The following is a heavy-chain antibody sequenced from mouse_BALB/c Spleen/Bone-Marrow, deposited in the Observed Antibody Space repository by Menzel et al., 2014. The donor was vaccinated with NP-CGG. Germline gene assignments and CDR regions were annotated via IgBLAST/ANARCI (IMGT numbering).Heavy chain of an antibody. CDR3: VRGGYGSCVGCFDF. D-gene: IGHD1-1*02. Sequence: EVKLVESGGGLVQPGGSLKLSCAASGFTFSNYGMSWVRQTPDKRLELVATINGNGGSTYYPDSVKGRFTISRDTAKNTLYLQMSSLKSEEAAMYYCVRGGYGSCVGCFDFWGQGTTLTVSS. CDR2: INGNGGST. J-gene: IGHJ2*01. V-gene: IGHV5-6-3*01. CDR1: GFTFSNYG.